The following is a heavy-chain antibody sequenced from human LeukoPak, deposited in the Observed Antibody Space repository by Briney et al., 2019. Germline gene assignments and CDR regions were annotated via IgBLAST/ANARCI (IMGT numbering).Heavy chain of an antibody. Sequence: SETLSLTCTVSGGSISTYYWSWIRQSPGKGLEWIGYIYLIGTTNYNPSLRSRVSISVDTSKNQFSLKLRSVTAADTAVYYCAGRYFGSGSSAFDIWGQGTMVTVSS. CDR2: IYLIGTT. CDR1: GGSISTYY. J-gene: IGHJ3*02. CDR3: AGRYFGSGSSAFDI. V-gene: IGHV4-59*08. D-gene: IGHD3-10*01.